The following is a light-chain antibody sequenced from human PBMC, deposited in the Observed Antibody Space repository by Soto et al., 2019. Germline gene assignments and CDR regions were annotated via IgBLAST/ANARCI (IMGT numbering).Light chain of an antibody. CDR1: QSVSRH. CDR3: LQYSDWPPRYT. CDR2: NAS. Sequence: EIVLTQSPATLSVSPGESATLSCRASQSVSRHLAWYQQKPGQAPRVLIYNASTRATGIPATFSGSGSGTAFTLTISSLQSEDFAVYYCLQYSDWPPRYTFGQGTKLEIK. J-gene: IGKJ2*01. V-gene: IGKV3-15*01.